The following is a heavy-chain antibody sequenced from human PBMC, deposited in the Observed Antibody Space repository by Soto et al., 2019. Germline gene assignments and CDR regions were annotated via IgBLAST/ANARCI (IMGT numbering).Heavy chain of an antibody. CDR3: ARSPLPQYYFDY. V-gene: IGHV1-2*02. Sequence: QVQLVQSGAEVKKPGASVKVSCKASGYTFTGYYMHWVRQAPGQGLEWMGWINPNSGGTNYAQKFQGRVTITADKSTSTAYMELSSLRSEDTAVYYCARSPLPQYYFDYWGQGTLVTVSS. J-gene: IGHJ4*02. CDR2: INPNSGGT. CDR1: GYTFTGYY.